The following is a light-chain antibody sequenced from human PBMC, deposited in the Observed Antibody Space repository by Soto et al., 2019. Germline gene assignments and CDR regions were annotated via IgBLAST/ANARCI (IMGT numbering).Light chain of an antibody. CDR1: QGISSY. V-gene: IGKV1-9*01. Sequence: DLQLTQSPSFLSASVGDRVTITCRASQGISSYLAWYQQKPGTAPKLLIFAASTLQNGVPSRFSGSRSGTEFTLTISSLQPEDFATYYCLHLNSYSPDTFGPGTKVDIK. CDR3: LHLNSYSPDT. CDR2: AAS. J-gene: IGKJ3*01.